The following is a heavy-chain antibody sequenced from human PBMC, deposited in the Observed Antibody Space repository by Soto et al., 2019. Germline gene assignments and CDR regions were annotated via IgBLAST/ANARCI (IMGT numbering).Heavy chain of an antibody. D-gene: IGHD3-10*01. J-gene: IGHJ4*02. CDR3: ARHNYGSGSTYFDY. CDR1: GGSISSSSYY. Sequence: ETLSLTCTVSGGSISSSSYYWSWIRQPPGKGLEWIGYIYYSGSTNYNPSLKSRVTISVDTSKNQFSLKLNSMTAADTAVYYCARHNYGSGSTYFDYWGQGTLVTVSS. CDR2: IYYSGST. V-gene: IGHV4-61*05.